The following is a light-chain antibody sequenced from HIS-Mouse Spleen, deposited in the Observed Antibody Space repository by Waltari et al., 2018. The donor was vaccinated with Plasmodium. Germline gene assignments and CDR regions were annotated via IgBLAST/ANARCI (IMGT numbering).Light chain of an antibody. Sequence: SYELTQPPSVSVSPGQTASINCSGDNWGDKYSCWYQQKPGQSPVLVIYQDSKRPSGIPERFSGSNSGNTATLTISGTQAMDEADYYCQAWDSSTVVFGGGTKLTVL. V-gene: IGLV3-1*01. J-gene: IGLJ2*01. CDR2: QDS. CDR3: QAWDSSTVV. CDR1: NWGDKY.